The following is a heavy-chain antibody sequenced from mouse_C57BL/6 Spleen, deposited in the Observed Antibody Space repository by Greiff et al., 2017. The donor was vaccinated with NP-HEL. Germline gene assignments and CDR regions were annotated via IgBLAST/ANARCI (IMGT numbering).Heavy chain of an antibody. CDR3: VRSKLGRYAMDY. J-gene: IGHJ4*01. D-gene: IGHD4-1*01. CDR1: GFSFNTYA. Sequence: EVQLVESGGGLVQPKGSLKLSCAASGFSFNTYAMNWVRQAPGKGLEWVARIRSKSNNYATYYADSVKDRFTISRDDSESMLYLQMNNLKTEATAMYYCVRSKLGRYAMDYWGQGTSVTVSS. CDR2: IRSKSNNYAT. V-gene: IGHV10-1*01.